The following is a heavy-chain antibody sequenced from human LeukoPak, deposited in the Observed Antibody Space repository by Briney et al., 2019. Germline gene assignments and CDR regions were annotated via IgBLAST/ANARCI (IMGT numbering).Heavy chain of an antibody. V-gene: IGHV3-7*03. D-gene: IGHD3-22*01. J-gene: IGHJ4*02. CDR3: ARGSYYYDGSGHHYYFDY. CDR2: IKRDGSEK. CDR1: GFTFSGYW. Sequence: GGSLRLSCAASGFTFSGYWTSWVRQAPGKGLEWVANIKRDGSEKYYVDSVKGRFTISRDNARNSLYLQMDSLRAEDTAVYYCARGSYYYDGSGHHYYFDYWGQGTLVTVSA.